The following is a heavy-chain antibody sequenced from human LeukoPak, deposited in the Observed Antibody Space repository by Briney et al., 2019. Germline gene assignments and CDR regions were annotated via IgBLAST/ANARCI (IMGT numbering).Heavy chain of an antibody. J-gene: IGHJ3*02. CDR1: GGSISSSSYY. Sequence: SETLSLTCSVSGGSISSSSYYWGWIRQPPGKGLEWIGSIYYSGSTYYNPSLKSRVTISVDTSKNQFSLKLSSVTAADTAVYYCARDSVGRPIAAAKGVFDIWGQGTMVTVSS. CDR2: IYYSGST. D-gene: IGHD6-25*01. CDR3: ARDSVGRPIAAAKGVFDI. V-gene: IGHV4-39*07.